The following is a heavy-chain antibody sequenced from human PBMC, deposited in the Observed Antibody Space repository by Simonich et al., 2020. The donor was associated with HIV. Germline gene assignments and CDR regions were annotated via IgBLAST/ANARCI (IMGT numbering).Heavy chain of an antibody. CDR1: GGSFGGYY. CDR2: INHSVST. V-gene: IGHV4-34*01. D-gene: IGHD4-17*01. Sequence: QVQLQQWGAGLLKPSETLSLTCAVYGGSFGGYYWSRIRQPPGKGLGWIGEINHSVSTNYNPSLKGGVTISVDTSKNQFSLKLSSVTAADTAVYYCARRHPTTVTTPYFDYWGQGTLVTVSS. J-gene: IGHJ4*02. CDR3: ARRHPTTVTTPYFDY.